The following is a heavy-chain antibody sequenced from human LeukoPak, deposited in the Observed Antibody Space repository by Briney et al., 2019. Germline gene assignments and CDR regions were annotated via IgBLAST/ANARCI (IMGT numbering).Heavy chain of an antibody. CDR1: GGSISSHY. J-gene: IGHJ4*02. CDR2: IHHGGST. Sequence: SETLSLTCTVSGGSISSHYWSWIRQSPDKGLEWIGYIHHGGSTNYNPSLKSRVTISIDTSKNQFSLKLSSVTAADTAMYFCARGGSSYDLPFDYWGQGTLVTVSS. V-gene: IGHV4-59*11. CDR3: ARGGSSYDLPFDY. D-gene: IGHD3/OR15-3a*01.